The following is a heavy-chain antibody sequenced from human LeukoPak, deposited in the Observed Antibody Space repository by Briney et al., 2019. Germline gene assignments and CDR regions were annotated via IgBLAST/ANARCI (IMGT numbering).Heavy chain of an antibody. CDR1: GGSINSSSYY. D-gene: IGHD3-10*01. Sequence: PSETLSLTCTVSGGSINSSSYYWGWIRQPPGKGLEWIGTIYYSGSTYYNPSLKSRVTISVDTSKSQFSPKLSSVTASDTAVYYCARRFAPSRNDAFDIWGQGTMVTVSS. J-gene: IGHJ3*02. V-gene: IGHV4-39*01. CDR3: ARRFAPSRNDAFDI. CDR2: IYYSGST.